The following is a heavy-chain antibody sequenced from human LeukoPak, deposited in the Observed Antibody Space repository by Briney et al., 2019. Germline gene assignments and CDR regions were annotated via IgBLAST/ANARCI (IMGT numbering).Heavy chain of an antibody. Sequence: SETLSLTCTVSGGSISSYYWSWIRQPAGKGLEWIGRIYTSGSTNYNPSLKSRVTMPVDTSKNQFSLKLSSVTAADTAVYYCARVVAVAGIYAFDIWGQGTMVTVSS. J-gene: IGHJ3*02. CDR3: ARVVAVAGIYAFDI. CDR1: GGSISSYY. CDR2: IYTSGST. D-gene: IGHD6-13*01. V-gene: IGHV4-4*07.